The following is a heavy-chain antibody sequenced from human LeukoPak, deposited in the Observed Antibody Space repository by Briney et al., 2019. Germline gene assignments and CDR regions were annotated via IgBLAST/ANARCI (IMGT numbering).Heavy chain of an antibody. CDR1: GFTFSSYG. J-gene: IGHJ4*02. V-gene: IGHV3-30*02. CDR2: IWYDGSNK. D-gene: IGHD2-21*02. Sequence: GGSLRLSCAASGFTFSSYGIHWVRQAPGKGLEWVAVIWYDGSNKYYADSVKGRFTTSRDSSKNTVYLQMNSLRVEDTAVYYCAKDWAPYCGGDCYFNYWGQGTLVTVSS. CDR3: AKDWAPYCGGDCYFNY.